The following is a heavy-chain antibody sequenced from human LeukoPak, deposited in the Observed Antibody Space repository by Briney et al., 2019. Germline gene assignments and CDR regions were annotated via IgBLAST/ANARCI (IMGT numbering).Heavy chain of an antibody. Sequence: GGSLRLSCAASGFTFDDYAMHWVRQAPGKGLEWVSGISWNSGSIGYADSVKGRFTISRDNAKNSLYPQMNSLRAEDMALYYCAKGSYPGIAVAGTDYWGQGTLVTVSS. V-gene: IGHV3-9*03. CDR3: AKGSYPGIAVAGTDY. CDR1: GFTFDDYA. CDR2: ISWNSGSI. D-gene: IGHD6-19*01. J-gene: IGHJ4*02.